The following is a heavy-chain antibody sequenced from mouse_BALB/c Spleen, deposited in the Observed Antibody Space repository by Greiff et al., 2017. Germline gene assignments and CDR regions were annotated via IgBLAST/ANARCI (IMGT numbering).Heavy chain of an antibody. CDR3: AREDSWYFDV. V-gene: IGHV4-1*02. J-gene: IGHJ1*01. CDR1: GFAFSRYW. Sequence: EVKLVESGGGLVQPGGSLKLSCAASGFAFSRYWMSWVRQSPGKGLEWIGEINPDSSTIYYTPSLKDKFIISSDNAKNTLYLQISKVRSEDTALYYCAREDSWYFDVWGAGTTVTVSS. CDR2: INPDSSTI.